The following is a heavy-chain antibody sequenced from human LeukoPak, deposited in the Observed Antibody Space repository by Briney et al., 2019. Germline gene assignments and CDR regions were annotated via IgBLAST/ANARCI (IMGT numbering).Heavy chain of an antibody. CDR1: SGSISNYY. Sequence: PSETLSLTCTVSSGSISNYYWGWIRQPAGKGLEWIGRVYTTGNTNYNPSLKSRVTMSVDTSNNQFSLKLSSVTAADTAVYYCARESSLDGYPYYFDYWGQGTLVTVSS. J-gene: IGHJ4*02. CDR2: VYTTGNT. D-gene: IGHD5-24*01. CDR3: ARESSLDGYPYYFDY. V-gene: IGHV4-4*07.